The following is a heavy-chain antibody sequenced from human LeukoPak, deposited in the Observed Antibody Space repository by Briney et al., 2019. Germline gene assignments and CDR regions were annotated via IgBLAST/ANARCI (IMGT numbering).Heavy chain of an antibody. J-gene: IGHJ5*02. CDR2: IYTSGST. D-gene: IGHD3-10*01. Sequence: PSQTLSLTCTVSGGSISSGSYYWSWIRQPAGKGLEWIGRIYTSGSTNYNPSLKSRVTISVDTSKNQFSLKLSSVTAADTAVYYCARDKTYYYGSGSYYHNWFDPWGQGTLVTVSS. CDR3: ARDKTYYYGSGSYYHNWFDP. CDR1: GGSISSGSYY. V-gene: IGHV4-61*02.